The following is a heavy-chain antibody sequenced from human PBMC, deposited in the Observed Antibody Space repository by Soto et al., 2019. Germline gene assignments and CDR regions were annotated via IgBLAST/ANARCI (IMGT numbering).Heavy chain of an antibody. Sequence: QVQLVESGGGVVQPGRSLRLSCAPSGFTFRYYGMHWFRQAPGKGLAWVAYISYDGSTQNYADSVKGRFTISRDNSNSTLSLEVNSLRPEDTAVYFCAKEVFVGYDYKSFHYNVVDVWGQGTTVAVS. CDR3: AKEVFVGYDYKSFHYNVVDV. D-gene: IGHD5-12*01. J-gene: IGHJ6*02. CDR1: GFTFRYYG. CDR2: ISYDGSTQ. V-gene: IGHV3-30*18.